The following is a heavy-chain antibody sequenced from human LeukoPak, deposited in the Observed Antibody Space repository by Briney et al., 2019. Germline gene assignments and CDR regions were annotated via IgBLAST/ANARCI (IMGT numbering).Heavy chain of an antibody. CDR1: GGTFSSYA. J-gene: IGHJ6*03. CDR3: ARDGDSMVRGHYYYYYMDV. CDR2: IIPIFGTA. V-gene: IGHV1-69*13. D-gene: IGHD3-10*01. Sequence: ASVKVSCKASGGTFSSYAISWVRQAPGQGLEWMGGIIPIFGTANYAQKFQGRVTITADESTSTAYMELSSLRSEDTAVYYCARDGDSMVRGHYYYYYMDVWGKGTTVTVSS.